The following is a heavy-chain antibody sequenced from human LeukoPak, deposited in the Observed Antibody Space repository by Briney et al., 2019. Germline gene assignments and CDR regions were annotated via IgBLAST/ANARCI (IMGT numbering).Heavy chain of an antibody. J-gene: IGHJ4*02. CDR1: GFRFSDYS. V-gene: IGHV3-11*06. D-gene: IGHD1-26*01. CDR3: ARDRGGSYSAIDY. CDR2: IGIDSGNT. Sequence: GGSLRLSCAASGFRFSDYSMNWVRQAPGKGLEWISYIGIDSGNTNYADSVKGRFTISGDKAKNSLYLQMNSLRAEDTAVYYCARDRGGSYSAIDYWGQGTLVTVSS.